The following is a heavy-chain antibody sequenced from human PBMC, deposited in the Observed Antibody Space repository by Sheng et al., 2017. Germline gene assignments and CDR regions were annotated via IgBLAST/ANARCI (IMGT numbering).Heavy chain of an antibody. CDR2: ISYDGSNK. J-gene: IGHJ5*02. CDR1: GFTFSSYA. Sequence: QVQLVESGGGVVQPGRSLRLSCAASGFTFSSYAMHWVRQAPGKGLEWVAVISYDGSNKYYADSVKGRFTISRDNSKNTLYLQMNSLRAEDTAVYYCARDSGSSGWSRFDPWGQGTLVTVSS. D-gene: IGHD6-19*01. CDR3: ARDSGSSGWSRFDP. V-gene: IGHV3-30-3*01.